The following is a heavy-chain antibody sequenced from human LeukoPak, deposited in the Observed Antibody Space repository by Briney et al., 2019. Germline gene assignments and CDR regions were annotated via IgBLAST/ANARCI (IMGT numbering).Heavy chain of an antibody. CDR2: INPSGGST. J-gene: IGHJ4*02. V-gene: IGHV1-46*01. CDR1: GYTLTELS. CDR3: ARDSHSGSYSFDY. Sequence: ASVKVSCKVSGYTLTELSMHWVRQAPGQGLEWMGIINPSGGSTSYAQKFQGRVTMTRDTSTSTVYMELSSLRSEDTAVYYCARDSHSGSYSFDYWGQGTLVTVSS. D-gene: IGHD1-26*01.